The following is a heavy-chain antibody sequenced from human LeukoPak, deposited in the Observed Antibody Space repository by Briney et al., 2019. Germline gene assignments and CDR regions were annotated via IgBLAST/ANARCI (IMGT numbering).Heavy chain of an antibody. V-gene: IGHV3-23*01. J-gene: IGHJ4*02. CDR3: AKRGGNTALTRHFDY. D-gene: IGHD5-18*01. CDR2: TSGSGGTT. Sequence: GGSLKLSCAASGFTFSDYVMSWVCQAPGKGLEWVSSTSGSGGTTYYADSVKGRFTISRDSSKNTLYLQMDSLRAEDTAVYYCAKRGGNTALTRHFDYWGQGTLVTVSS. CDR1: GFTFSDYV.